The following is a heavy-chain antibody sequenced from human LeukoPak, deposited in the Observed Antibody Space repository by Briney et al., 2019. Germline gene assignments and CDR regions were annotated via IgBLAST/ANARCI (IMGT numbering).Heavy chain of an antibody. D-gene: IGHD3-22*01. Sequence: SETLSLTCAVYGGSFSGYYWSWIRRPPGKGLEWIGEINHSGSTNYNPSLKSRVTISVDTSKNQFSLKLSSVTAADTVVYYCARVPSYYYDSSGYNGNWFDPWGQGTLVTVSS. J-gene: IGHJ5*02. V-gene: IGHV4-34*01. CDR2: INHSGST. CDR3: ARVPSYYYDSSGYNGNWFDP. CDR1: GGSFSGYY.